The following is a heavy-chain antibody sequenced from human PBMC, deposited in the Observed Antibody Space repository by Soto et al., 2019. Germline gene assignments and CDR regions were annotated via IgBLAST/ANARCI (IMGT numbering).Heavy chain of an antibody. Sequence: PGGSLRLSCAASGFTFSSYGMHWVRQAPGTGLEWGAVISYDGSNKYYADSVKGRFTISRDNSKNTLYLQMNSLRAEDTAVYYCAKDEAATYYYYYGMDVWAQGTTFTASS. CDR3: AKDEAATYYYYYGMDV. J-gene: IGHJ6*02. CDR1: GFTFSSYG. V-gene: IGHV3-30*18. CDR2: ISYDGSNK. D-gene: IGHD1-26*01.